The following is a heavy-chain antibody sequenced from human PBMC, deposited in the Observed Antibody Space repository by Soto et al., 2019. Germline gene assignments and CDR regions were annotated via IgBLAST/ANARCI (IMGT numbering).Heavy chain of an antibody. Sequence: QVQLQESGPGLVKPSETLSLTCTVSGGSINNYYWSWIRQPPGKGLEWIGYIFYLGNTIYNPSLNSRVTMLVDTSKNQFSLNLSSVTAADTAVYYCTRHDAVAVIRHGMAVWGQGTTVTVSS. CDR3: TRHDAVAVIRHGMAV. V-gene: IGHV4-59*01. J-gene: IGHJ6*02. CDR2: IFYLGNT. CDR1: GGSINNYY. D-gene: IGHD6-19*01.